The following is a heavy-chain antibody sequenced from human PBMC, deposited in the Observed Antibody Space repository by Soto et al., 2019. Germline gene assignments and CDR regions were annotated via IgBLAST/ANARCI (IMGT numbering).Heavy chain of an antibody. Sequence: EVQLVESGGGLVQPGGSLRLSCAASGFTFSSYSMSWVRQAPGKGLEWVANIKQDGSEKYYVDSVKGRFTISRDNAKNSLYLQMNSLRAEDTAVYYCARDLYGAGYWGQGTLVTVSS. CDR2: IKQDGSEK. D-gene: IGHD2-8*01. CDR3: ARDLYGAGY. CDR1: GFTFSSYS. J-gene: IGHJ4*02. V-gene: IGHV3-7*01.